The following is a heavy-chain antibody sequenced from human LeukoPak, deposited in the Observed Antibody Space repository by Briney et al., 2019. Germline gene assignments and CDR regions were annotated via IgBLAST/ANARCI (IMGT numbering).Heavy chain of an antibody. V-gene: IGHV1-46*01. CDR2: INPSGGST. J-gene: IGHJ4*02. Sequence: ASVKVSCKASGYTFTSYYMHWVRQAPGLGLEWMGIINPSGGSTSYAQKFQGRVTMTRDMSTSTVYMELSSLRSEDTAVYYCARDPMYSSSSVAFDYWGQGTLVTVSS. D-gene: IGHD6-6*01. CDR1: GYTFTSYY. CDR3: ARDPMYSSSSVAFDY.